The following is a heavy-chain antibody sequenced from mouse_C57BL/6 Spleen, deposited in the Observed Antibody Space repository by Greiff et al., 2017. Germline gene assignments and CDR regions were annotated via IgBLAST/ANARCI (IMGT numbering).Heavy chain of an antibody. CDR3: AGGGTTVPWFAY. CDR2: IYPGDGDT. Sequence: QVQLKESGAELVKPGASVKISCKASGYAFSSYWMNWVKQRPGKGLEWIGQIYPGDGDTNYNGKFKGKATLTADKSSSTAYMQLSSLTSEDSAVYFCAGGGTTVPWFAYWGQGTLVTVSA. J-gene: IGHJ3*01. D-gene: IGHD1-1*01. CDR1: GYAFSSYW. V-gene: IGHV1-80*01.